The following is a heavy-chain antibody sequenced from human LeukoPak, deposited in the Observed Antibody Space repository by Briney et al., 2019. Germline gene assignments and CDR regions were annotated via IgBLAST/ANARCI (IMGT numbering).Heavy chain of an antibody. Sequence: SSETLSLTCTVSGGSISSSSYYWGWIRQPPGKGLEWIGSIYYSGSTYYNPSLKSRVTISVDTSKNQFSLKLSSVTAADTAVYYCARLEYSQGDPSAFDIRGQGTMVTVSS. J-gene: IGHJ3*02. V-gene: IGHV4-39*01. CDR3: ARLEYSQGDPSAFDI. CDR1: GGSISSSSYY. D-gene: IGHD2-21*01. CDR2: IYYSGST.